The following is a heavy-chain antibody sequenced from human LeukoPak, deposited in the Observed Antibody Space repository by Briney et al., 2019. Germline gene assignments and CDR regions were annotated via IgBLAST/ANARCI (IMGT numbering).Heavy chain of an antibody. CDR1: GYTLTELS. D-gene: IGHD5-12*01. Sequence: RASVKVSCKVSGYTLTELSMHWVRQAPGKGLEWMGGFDPEDGETIYAQKFQGRVTMTEDTSTDTAYMELSSLRSEDTAVYYCARVAQVRGYDRRLGAFDIWGQGTMVTVSS. J-gene: IGHJ3*02. CDR3: ARVAQVRGYDRRLGAFDI. V-gene: IGHV1-24*01. CDR2: FDPEDGET.